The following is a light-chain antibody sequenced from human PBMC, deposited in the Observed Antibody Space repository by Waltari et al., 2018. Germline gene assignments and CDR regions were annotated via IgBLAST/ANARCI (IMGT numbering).Light chain of an antibody. J-gene: IGKJ3*01. CDR1: QGINTY. CDR2: AAS. V-gene: IGKV1-17*01. Sequence: DIQMTQSPFSLSASEGDRVTITCRASQGINTYLNWYQQKPGKAPKRLIYAASNLESGVPSRFSGSGSGTDFTLTISSLQAEDFATYYCLQYNSNPFTFGPGTKLDIK. CDR3: LQYNSNPFT.